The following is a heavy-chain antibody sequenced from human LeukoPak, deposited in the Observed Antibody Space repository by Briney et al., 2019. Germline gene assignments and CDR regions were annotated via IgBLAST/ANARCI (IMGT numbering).Heavy chain of an antibody. CDR2: IWYDGSNK. Sequence: GGSLRLSCAASGFTFSSYGMHWVRQAPGKGLEWVAVIWYDGSNKYYADSVKGRFTNSRDNSKNTLYLQMNSLRAEDTAVYYCAREYYSSGSYLDYWGQGTLVTVSS. CDR3: AREYYSSGSYLDY. V-gene: IGHV3-33*01. D-gene: IGHD3-10*01. CDR1: GFTFSSYG. J-gene: IGHJ4*02.